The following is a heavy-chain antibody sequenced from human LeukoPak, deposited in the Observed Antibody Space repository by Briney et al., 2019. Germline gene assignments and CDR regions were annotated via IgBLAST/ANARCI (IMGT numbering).Heavy chain of an antibody. D-gene: IGHD3-10*01. CDR2: IKQDGSEK. V-gene: IGHV3-7*01. J-gene: IGHJ4*02. Sequence: GGSLRLSCAASGFTLSSYWMSWVRQAPGKGLEWVANIKQDGSEKYYVDSVKGRFTISRDNAKNTLYLQMNSLRVEDTAVYYCARSPITMVRGVVYFDYWGQGTLVTVSS. CDR3: ARSPITMVRGVVYFDY. CDR1: GFTLSSYW.